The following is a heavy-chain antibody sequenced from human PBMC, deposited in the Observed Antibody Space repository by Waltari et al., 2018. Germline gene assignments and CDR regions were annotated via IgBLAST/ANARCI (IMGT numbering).Heavy chain of an antibody. Sequence: EVQLVESGGGLVKPGGSLRLSCAASGFTFSSYSMNWVRQAPGKGLEWVSSISSSSSYIYYADSVKGRFTISRDNAKNSLYLQMNSLRAEDTAVYYCARDRILLYYMDVWGKGTTVTVSS. J-gene: IGHJ6*03. CDR3: ARDRILLYYMDV. V-gene: IGHV3-21*01. CDR2: ISSSSSYI. CDR1: GFTFSSYS. D-gene: IGHD2-21*01.